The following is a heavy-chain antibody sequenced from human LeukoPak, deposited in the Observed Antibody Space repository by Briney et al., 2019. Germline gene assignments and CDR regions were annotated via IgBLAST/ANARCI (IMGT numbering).Heavy chain of an antibody. CDR2: ISGSGGST. J-gene: IGHJ5*02. Sequence: GGSLRLSCAASGFTFSSYAMSWVREAPGKGREWVSAISGSGGSTYYADSVKSRFTISRDNSKNTLYLQMNSLRAEDTAVYYCANGAAAGQFDPWGQGTLVTVSS. D-gene: IGHD6-13*01. CDR3: ANGAAAGQFDP. V-gene: IGHV3-23*01. CDR1: GFTFSSYA.